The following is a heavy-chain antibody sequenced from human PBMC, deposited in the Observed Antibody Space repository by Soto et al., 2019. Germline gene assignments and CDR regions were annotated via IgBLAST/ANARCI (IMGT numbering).Heavy chain of an antibody. CDR1: GFTFSSYE. Sequence: PGGSLRLSCAASGFTFSSYEMNWVRQAPGKGLEWVSYISSSGSTIYYADSVKGRFTISRDNAKNSLYLQMNSLRAEDTAVYYCARGDNYYGSGSYPDFDYWGQGTLVTVSS. J-gene: IGHJ4*02. CDR2: ISSSGSTI. CDR3: ARGDNYYGSGSYPDFDY. V-gene: IGHV3-48*03. D-gene: IGHD3-10*01.